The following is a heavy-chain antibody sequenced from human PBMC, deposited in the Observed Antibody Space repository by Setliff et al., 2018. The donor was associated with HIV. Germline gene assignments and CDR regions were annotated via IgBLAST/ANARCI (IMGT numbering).Heavy chain of an antibody. CDR1: GYSFTNYW. V-gene: IGHV5-51*01. J-gene: IGHJ4*02. CDR2: IWPDDSDT. D-gene: IGHD5-18*01. CDR3: TTIKSYGAFDF. Sequence: LRESLKISCKASGYSFTNYWVGWVRQMPANGLEWMGLIWPDDSDTIYSPSFQGQVTMSADKSISTAYLQWSSLKAPDTALYFCTTIKSYGAFDFWGQGALVTVSS.